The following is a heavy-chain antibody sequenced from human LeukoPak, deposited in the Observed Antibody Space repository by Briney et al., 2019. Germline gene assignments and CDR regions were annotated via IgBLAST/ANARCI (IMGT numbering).Heavy chain of an antibody. CDR3: AKDSFGSLSWFDP. D-gene: IGHD1-26*01. CDR2: IWYDGSNK. V-gene: IGHV3-33*06. J-gene: IGHJ5*02. Sequence: GGSLRLSCAASGFTSSSYGMHWVRQAPGKGLEWVAVIWYDGSNKYYADSVKGRFTISRDNSKNTLYLQMNSLRAEDTAVYYCAKDSFGSLSWFDPWGQGTLVTVSS. CDR1: GFTSSSYG.